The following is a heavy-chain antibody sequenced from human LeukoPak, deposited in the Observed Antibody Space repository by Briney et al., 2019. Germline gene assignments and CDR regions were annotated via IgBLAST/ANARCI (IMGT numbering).Heavy chain of an antibody. Sequence: GGSLRLSCADSGFTFSSYWMHWVRQAPGKGLMWVSRINTDGSSSNYAGSVKGRFTISRDNAKNTLYLQMNSLRAEDTAVYYCARVLVYSSSGNDAFDIWGQGTLVTVSS. CDR2: INTDGSSS. CDR1: GFTFSSYW. D-gene: IGHD6-13*01. V-gene: IGHV3-74*01. J-gene: IGHJ3*02. CDR3: ARVLVYSSSGNDAFDI.